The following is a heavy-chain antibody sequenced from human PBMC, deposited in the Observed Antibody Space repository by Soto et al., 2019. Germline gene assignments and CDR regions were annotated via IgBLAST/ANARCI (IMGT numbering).Heavy chain of an antibody. J-gene: IGHJ4*02. Sequence: GGSLRLSCSASGFTFSSYAMHWVRQAPGKGLEYVSAISSNGGSTYYADSVKGRFTISRDNSKNTLYLQMSSLRAEDTAVYYCVKALRYFDWLPDFDYWGQGTLVTVSS. D-gene: IGHD3-9*01. CDR1: GFTFSSYA. CDR2: ISSNGGST. CDR3: VKALRYFDWLPDFDY. V-gene: IGHV3-64D*06.